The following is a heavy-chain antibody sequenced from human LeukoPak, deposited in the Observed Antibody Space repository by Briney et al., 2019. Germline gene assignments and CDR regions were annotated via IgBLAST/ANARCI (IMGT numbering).Heavy chain of an antibody. CDR1: GFTFSNYG. CDR3: AKGARYSGYDYPLDY. CDR2: ISYDGSNK. V-gene: IGHV3-30*18. J-gene: IGHJ4*02. Sequence: GGSLRPSCAASGFTFSNYGMHWVRQAPGGGLEWVAVISYDGSNKYYADSVKGRFTISRDNSKNTLYLQMNSLRAEDTAVYYCAKGARYSGYDYPLDYWGQGTLVTVSS. D-gene: IGHD5-12*01.